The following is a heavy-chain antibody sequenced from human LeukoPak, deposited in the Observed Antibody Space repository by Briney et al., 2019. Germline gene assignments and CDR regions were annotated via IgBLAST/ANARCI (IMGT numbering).Heavy chain of an antibody. CDR1: GYSFTSYW. V-gene: IGHV5-51*01. J-gene: IGHJ3*02. Sequence: GESLKISCKGSGYSFTSYWIGWVRQMPGKGLEWMGIIYLGDSNTKYSPSFQGQVTISADKSITTAYLQWSSLKASDTAMYYCARSTMVRGIIGSGGAFDIWGQGTMVTVS. CDR3: ARSTMVRGIIGSGGAFDI. CDR2: IYLGDSNT. D-gene: IGHD3-10*01.